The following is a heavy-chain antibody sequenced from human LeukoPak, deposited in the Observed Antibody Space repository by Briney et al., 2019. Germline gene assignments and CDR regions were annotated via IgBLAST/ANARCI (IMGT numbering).Heavy chain of an antibody. V-gene: IGHV4-38-2*02. CDR2: IYYSGST. CDR3: ATSIDIVVEFDP. J-gene: IGHJ5*02. CDR1: GYSISSSYY. D-gene: IGHD2-2*01. Sequence: SSETLSLTCTVSGYSISSSYYWGWIRQPPGKGLEWIGSIYYSGSTYYNPSLKSRVTISVDTSKNQFSLKLSSVTAADTAVYYCATSIDIVVEFDPWGQGTLVTVSS.